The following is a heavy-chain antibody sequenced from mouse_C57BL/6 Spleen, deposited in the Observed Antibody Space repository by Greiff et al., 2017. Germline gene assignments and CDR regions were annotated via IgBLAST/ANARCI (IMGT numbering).Heavy chain of an antibody. Sequence: VQLQQSGAELARPGASVKLSCKASGYTFTSSGISWVKQRTGQGLEWIGEIYPRSGNPYYNEKFKGKATLPADKSSRTAYMELRSLTSEDSAVYFCARSGSTMVTDWYFDVWGTGTTVTVSS. J-gene: IGHJ1*03. V-gene: IGHV1-81*01. D-gene: IGHD2-2*01. CDR2: IYPRSGNP. CDR3: ARSGSTMVTDWYFDV. CDR1: GYTFTSSG.